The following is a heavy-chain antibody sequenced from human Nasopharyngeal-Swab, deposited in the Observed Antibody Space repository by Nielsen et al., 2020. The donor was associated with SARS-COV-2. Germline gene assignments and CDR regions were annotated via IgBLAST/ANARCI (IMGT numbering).Heavy chain of an antibody. Sequence: SLKISCAASGFTFDAYGMHWVRQAPGKGLEWVSGISWNSGTIGYADSVKGRFTISRDNAKNSLYLQMNSLGAEDTALYYCAKLYGDYEDFDYWGQGTLVTVSS. CDR1: GFTFDAYG. CDR3: AKLYGDYEDFDY. J-gene: IGHJ4*02. D-gene: IGHD4-17*01. V-gene: IGHV3-9*01. CDR2: ISWNSGTI.